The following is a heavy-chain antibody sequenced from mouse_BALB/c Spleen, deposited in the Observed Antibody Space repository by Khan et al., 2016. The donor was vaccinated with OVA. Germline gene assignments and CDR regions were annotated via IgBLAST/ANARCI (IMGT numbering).Heavy chain of an antibody. Sequence: SGPGLVKPSQTVSLTCTVTGISITSGNYRWSWIRQFPGNKLEWIGNIYYSGTVTYNPSLPSRTTITRDTSKNQFFLEMNSLTAEDTATYYCARDYGSLYWFFDVWGAGTTVTVSS. CDR1: GISITSGNYR. V-gene: IGHV3-5*02. CDR2: IYYSGTV. J-gene: IGHJ1*01. CDR3: ARDYGSLYWFFDV. D-gene: IGHD1-1*01.